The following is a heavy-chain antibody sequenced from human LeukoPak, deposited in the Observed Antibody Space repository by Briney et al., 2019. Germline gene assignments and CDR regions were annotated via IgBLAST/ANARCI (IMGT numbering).Heavy chain of an antibody. CDR1: GGSISSSSYY. J-gene: IGHJ6*03. CDR2: MYYSGST. CDR3: ARDHSYYYYMDV. Sequence: PSETLSLTCTVSGGSISSSSYYWDWIRQPPGKGLEWIGSMYYSGSTYYNPSLKSRVTISVDTSKNQFSLKLSSVTAADTAVYYCARDHSYYYYMDVWGKGTTVTVSS. V-gene: IGHV4-39*07.